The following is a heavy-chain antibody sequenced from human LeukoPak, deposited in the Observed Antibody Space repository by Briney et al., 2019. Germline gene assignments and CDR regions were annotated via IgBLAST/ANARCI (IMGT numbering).Heavy chain of an antibody. D-gene: IGHD5-24*01. Sequence: GGSLRLSCAASGFTFSSYAMSWVRQAPGKGLEWVSAISGSGGSTYYADSVKGRFTISRDNSKNTLYLQMNSLRAEDTAVYYCAKDGEVSQEMATITAYFDYWGQGTLVTVSS. CDR2: ISGSGGST. CDR1: GFTFSSYA. V-gene: IGHV3-23*01. J-gene: IGHJ4*02. CDR3: AKDGEVSQEMATITAYFDY.